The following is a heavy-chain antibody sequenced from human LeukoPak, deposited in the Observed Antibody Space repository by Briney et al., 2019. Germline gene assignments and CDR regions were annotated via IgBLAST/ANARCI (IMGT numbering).Heavy chain of an antibody. CDR3: ARACAGGSCLSGKDVFDI. CDR2: ISNNGRYA. Sequence: GGSLRLSCAASGFTFSDSYMSWIRQAPGKGLEWVSYISNNGRYANYADSVKGRFTISRDNAKNSLYLQMNSLRADDTAVYYCARACAGGSCLSGKDVFDIWGQGTMVTVSS. J-gene: IGHJ3*02. D-gene: IGHD2-15*01. CDR1: GFTFSDSY. V-gene: IGHV3-11*06.